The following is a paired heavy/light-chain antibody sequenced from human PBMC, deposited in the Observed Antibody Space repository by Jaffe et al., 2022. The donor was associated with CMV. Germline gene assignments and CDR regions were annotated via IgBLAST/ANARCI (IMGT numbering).Heavy chain of an antibody. CDR1: GFTFGDYA. CDR2: IKSKTYGGTT. J-gene: IGHJ4*02. V-gene: IGHV3-49*05. CDR3: AKELVALAGTPGFYSFHY. D-gene: IGHD2-15*01. Sequence: EVQVVESGGDLVKPGRSLRLSCTVSGFTFGDYAMSWFRQAPGKGLEWITFIKSKTYGGTTEYAASVKGRFTISRDDSKSIVYLQMNSLKTEDTAVYYCAKELVALAGTPGFYSFHYWGQGIRVTVSS.
Light chain of an antibody. V-gene: IGKV1-12*02. Sequence: DIQMTQSPSSVSASVGDRVTITCRASQDISTSLAWYQHKPGKAPKLLIYAASNVQSGVPSRFSGSGSGTDFSFTISSLQPEDFATYYCQQATGFPLIFGGGTKVEIK. CDR1: QDISTS. CDR3: QQATGFPLI. J-gene: IGKJ4*01. CDR2: AAS.